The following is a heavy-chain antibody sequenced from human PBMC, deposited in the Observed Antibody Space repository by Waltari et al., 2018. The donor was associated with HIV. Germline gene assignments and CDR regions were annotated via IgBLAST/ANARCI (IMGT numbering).Heavy chain of an antibody. Sequence: EVQLVESGGGLVQPGGSLRLSCTASGFTFSSYWITWVRQAPGKGLEGVANINQDGSETYYLDSVKGRFTISRDNAKNSLSLQMSRLRGEDTAVFYCARDRGYQTFDYWGQGTLVTVSS. CDR3: ARDRGYQTFDY. V-gene: IGHV3-7*01. CDR2: INQDGSET. D-gene: IGHD2-2*01. CDR1: GFTFSSYW. J-gene: IGHJ4*02.